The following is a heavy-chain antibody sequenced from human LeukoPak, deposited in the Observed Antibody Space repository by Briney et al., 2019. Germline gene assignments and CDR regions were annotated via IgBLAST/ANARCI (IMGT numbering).Heavy chain of an antibody. J-gene: IGHJ4*02. CDR3: AWREWELEDYFDY. CDR1: GFTFDDYG. CDR2: INWNGGST. D-gene: IGHD1-26*01. Sequence: GGSLRLSCAASGFTFDDYGMSWVRQAPGKGLEWVSGINWNGGSTGYADSVKGRFTISRDNAKNSLYLQMNSLRAEDTAWYYCAWREWELEDYFDYRGEGTLVTVSS. V-gene: IGHV3-20*04.